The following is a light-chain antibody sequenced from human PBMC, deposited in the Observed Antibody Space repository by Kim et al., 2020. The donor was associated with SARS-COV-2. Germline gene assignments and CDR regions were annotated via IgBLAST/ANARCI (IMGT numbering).Light chain of an antibody. Sequence: ELTQPPSASGTPGQQVTISCSGSSSNIGSNTVNWYQQLPGTAPKLLIYSNNQRPSGVPDRFSGSKSGTTASLAISGLQSEDEADYYCAAWVDSLNGVFGGGTQLTVL. CDR1: SSNIGSNT. CDR2: SNN. CDR3: AAWVDSLNGV. V-gene: IGLV1-44*01. J-gene: IGLJ2*01.